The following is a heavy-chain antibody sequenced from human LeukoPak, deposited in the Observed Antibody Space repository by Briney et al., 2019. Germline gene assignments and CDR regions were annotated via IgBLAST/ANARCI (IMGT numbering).Heavy chain of an antibody. D-gene: IGHD4-17*01. CDR3: AKEIWPTVTISGRTYFDY. Sequence: GGALRLSCAASGFTFITCGMHWVRQAPGKGLEGVAFIRYDGGNKNYADSVKGGFTISRDNPKNKLYMQMKSLRGEDTAMYYCAKEIWPTVTISGRTYFDYWGQGTLVTVSS. V-gene: IGHV3-30*02. CDR2: IRYDGGNK. J-gene: IGHJ4*02. CDR1: GFTFITCG.